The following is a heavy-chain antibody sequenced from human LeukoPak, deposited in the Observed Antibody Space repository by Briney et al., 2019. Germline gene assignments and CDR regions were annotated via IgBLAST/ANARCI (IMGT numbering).Heavy chain of an antibody. CDR1: GYTFTGYY. V-gene: IGHV1-2*04. CDR2: INPNSGGT. D-gene: IGHD1-26*01. Sequence: VASVNVSCKASGYTFTGYYMHWVRQAPGQGLEWMGWINPNSGGTNYAQKFQGWVTMTRDTSISTAYMELSRLRSDDTAVYYCARDRDSGSYYYIDYWGQGTLVTASS. CDR3: ARDRDSGSYYYIDY. J-gene: IGHJ4*02.